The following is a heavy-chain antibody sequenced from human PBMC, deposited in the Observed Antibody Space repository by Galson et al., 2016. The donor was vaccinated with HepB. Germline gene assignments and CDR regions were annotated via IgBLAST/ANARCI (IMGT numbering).Heavy chain of an antibody. CDR3: TRDWGGGSTDYSLMDV. Sequence: SLRLSCAASGLTFSDSYLDWFRQAPGKGLEWVGRSRGKGKSYTTEYAASVKGRFTISRDDSKNSLYLQINSLESEDTAVYYCTRDWGGGSTDYSLMDVWGQGTTVTVSS. J-gene: IGHJ6*02. CDR2: SRGKGKSYTT. CDR1: GLTFSDSY. D-gene: IGHD3-16*01. V-gene: IGHV3-72*01.